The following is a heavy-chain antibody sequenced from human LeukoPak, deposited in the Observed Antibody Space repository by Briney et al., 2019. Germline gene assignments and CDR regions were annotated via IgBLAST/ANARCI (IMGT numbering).Heavy chain of an antibody. J-gene: IGHJ6*03. CDR3: ARESRGYDILTGKYHRGYYSYYMDV. D-gene: IGHD3-9*01. CDR1: GFTFNSYW. V-gene: IGHV3-7*01. CDR2: IKQDVNEK. Sequence: PGGSLRLSCAASGFTFNSYWMSWVRQAPGKGLEWVASIKQDVNEKYYVDSVEGRFTISRDNAKNSLYLQMDSLRAEDTAVYYCARESRGYDILTGKYHRGYYSYYMDVWGKGTTVTVSS.